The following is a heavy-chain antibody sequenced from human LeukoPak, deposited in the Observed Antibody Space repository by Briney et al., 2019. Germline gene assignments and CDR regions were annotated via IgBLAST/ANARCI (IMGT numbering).Heavy chain of an antibody. CDR1: GGSISSYY. CDR2: MYSSGTT. Sequence: SETLSLTCTVSGGSISSYYWSWIRQPAGKGLEWIGRMYSSGTTNYNPSLKSRVTMSVDTSKNQFSLKLSSVTAADTAVCYCARVAYGDYYFDYWGQGTLVTVSS. CDR3: ARVAYGDYYFDY. V-gene: IGHV4-4*07. D-gene: IGHD4-17*01. J-gene: IGHJ4*02.